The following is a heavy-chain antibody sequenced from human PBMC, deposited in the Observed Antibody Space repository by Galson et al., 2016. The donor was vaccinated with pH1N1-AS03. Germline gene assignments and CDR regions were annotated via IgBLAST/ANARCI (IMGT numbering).Heavy chain of an antibody. CDR2: FYPSDSDA. J-gene: IGHJ4*02. Sequence: QSGAEVKQPGESLRISCKTSGYLFTNYWIGWVRHMPGKGLEWMGIFYPSDSDARYSPPFQGQVTFSADKSTATAYLQWTTLKAADTAIYYCARHASPTILSYPVDYWGRGTLVTVSS. CDR1: GYLFTNYW. CDR3: ARHASPTILSYPVDY. D-gene: IGHD1-26*01. V-gene: IGHV5-51*01.